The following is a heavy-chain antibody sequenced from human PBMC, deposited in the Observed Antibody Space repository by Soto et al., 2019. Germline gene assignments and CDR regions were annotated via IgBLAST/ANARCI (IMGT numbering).Heavy chain of an antibody. CDR3: GRGNSGWYAEVAS. D-gene: IGHD6-19*01. CDR2: IGTTGDP. J-gene: IGHJ4*02. V-gene: IGHV3-13*05. CDR1: GFIFSNYD. Sequence: EVQLVESGGGLVQPGGSLRLSCAASGFIFSNYDMHWVRRPPGKGLEWLAAIGTTGDPYYPGSVKGRFTISRENARNSLYIQVDSLTVGDTAVYFCGRGNSGWYAEVASWGQGTVVTVSS.